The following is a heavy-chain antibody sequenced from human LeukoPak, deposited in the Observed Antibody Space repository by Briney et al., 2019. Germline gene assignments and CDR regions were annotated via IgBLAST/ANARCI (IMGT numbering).Heavy chain of an antibody. CDR3: ARQSRDGDYIAKLFDY. CDR1: GGSLSNYY. V-gene: IGHV4-59*08. Sequence: SEALSLTCTVSGGSLSNYYWSWIRQPPGKGLEWIGYIYYSGSINYNPSLKSRVTISVDMSKNQFSLQLSSVTAADTAVYYCARQSRDGDYIAKLFDYWGQGTLVTVSS. CDR2: IYYSGSI. J-gene: IGHJ4*02. D-gene: IGHD4-17*01.